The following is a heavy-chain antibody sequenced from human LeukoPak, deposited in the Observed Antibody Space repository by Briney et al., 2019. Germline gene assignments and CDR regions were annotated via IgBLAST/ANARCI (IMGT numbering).Heavy chain of an antibody. CDR1: GFTFSSYE. CDR3: TRVKPPIGRVSYYYYYMDV. Sequence: PGGSLRLSCAASGFTFSSYEMNWVRQAPGKGLEWVSYISSSGSTIYYADSVKGRFTISRDNAKNSLYLQMNSLKTEDTAVYYCTRVKPPIGRVSYYYYYMDVWGKGTTVTISS. V-gene: IGHV3-48*03. CDR2: ISSSGSTI. D-gene: IGHD2-21*01. J-gene: IGHJ6*03.